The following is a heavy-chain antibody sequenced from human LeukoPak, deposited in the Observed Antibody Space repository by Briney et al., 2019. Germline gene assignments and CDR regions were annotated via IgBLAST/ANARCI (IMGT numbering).Heavy chain of an antibody. CDR2: ISGSGGST. D-gene: IGHD3-22*01. Sequence: GGSLRLSCAASGFTFSSYAMSWVRQAPGKGLEWVSAISGSGGSTYYADSEKGRFTISRDNSKNQLYLQMNSLRAEDTAVYYCAKVXDXXGXXXXXXXXDYXXXGTLVTVS. CDR1: GFTFSSYA. J-gene: IGHJ4*01. V-gene: IGHV3-23*01. CDR3: AKVXDXXGXXXXXXXXDY.